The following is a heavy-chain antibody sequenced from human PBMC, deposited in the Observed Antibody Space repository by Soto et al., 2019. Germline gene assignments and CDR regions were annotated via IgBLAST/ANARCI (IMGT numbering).Heavy chain of an antibody. D-gene: IGHD3-3*01. Sequence: SETLSLTCTVSGGSISSYYWSWIRQPAGKGLEWIGRIYTSGSTNYNPSLKSRVTMPVDTSKNQFSLKLSSVTAADTAVYYCARDRGGYGFWSGYYYYYGMDVRGQGTTVTVSS. V-gene: IGHV4-4*07. CDR2: IYTSGST. J-gene: IGHJ6*02. CDR1: GGSISSYY. CDR3: ARDRGGYGFWSGYYYYYGMDV.